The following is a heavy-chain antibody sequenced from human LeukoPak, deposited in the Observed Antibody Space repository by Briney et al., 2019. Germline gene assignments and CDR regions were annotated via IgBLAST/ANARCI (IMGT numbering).Heavy chain of an antibody. CDR3: AREKSPSRSSWYFDY. CDR2: IYYSGST. V-gene: IGHV4-59*12. J-gene: IGHJ4*02. CDR1: GGSISSYY. Sequence: SETLSLTCTVSGGSISSYYWSWIRQPPGKGLEWIGYIYYSGSTNYNPSLKSRVTMSVDTSKNQFSLKLSSVTAADTAVYYCAREKSPSRSSWYFDYWGQGTLVTVSS. D-gene: IGHD6-13*01.